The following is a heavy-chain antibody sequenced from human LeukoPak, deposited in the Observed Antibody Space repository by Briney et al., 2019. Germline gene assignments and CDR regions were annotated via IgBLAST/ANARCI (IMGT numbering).Heavy chain of an antibody. CDR1: GFTFSSFW. CDR3: ARGYGGVDY. CDR2: IKQDGTET. D-gene: IGHD4-23*01. Sequence: GGSLRLSCAASGFTFSSFWMSWVRQAPGKGLKWVANIKQDGTETYYVDSVKGRFTISRDSAKNSLYLQMNSLRAEDTAVYYCARGYGGVDYWGQGTLVTVSS. J-gene: IGHJ4*02. V-gene: IGHV3-7*04.